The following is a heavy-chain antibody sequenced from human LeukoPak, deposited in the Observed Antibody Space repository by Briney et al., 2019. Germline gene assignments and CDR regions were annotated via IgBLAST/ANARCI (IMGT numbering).Heavy chain of an antibody. J-gene: IGHJ4*02. CDR2: ISYDGSNK. CDR3: AKDWRRCGSGIGYFDY. V-gene: IGHV3-30*18. D-gene: IGHD3-10*01. Sequence: PGWSLSLSWAASGFTFSSYGMHWVRLAPGKRLELVAVISYDGSNKCYADSLKGRFTISRDKSKNTLYLQMNSLRAEDTAVYYCAKDWRRCGSGIGYFDYWGQGILVTSSS. CDR1: GFTFSSYG.